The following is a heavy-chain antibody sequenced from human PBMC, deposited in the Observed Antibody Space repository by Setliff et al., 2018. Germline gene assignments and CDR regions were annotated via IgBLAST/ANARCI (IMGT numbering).Heavy chain of an antibody. V-gene: IGHV4-34*01. Sequence: PSETLSLTCAVYGGSFSGYYWSWIRHPPGKGLEWLGEINHSGSTNCNPSLKSRVTISVDTSKNQFSLRLSSVTAADTAVYYCARASSLTRKHLAFELWGQGTMVTVSS. J-gene: IGHJ3*01. D-gene: IGHD3-9*01. CDR3: ARASSLTRKHLAFEL. CDR1: GGSFSGYY. CDR2: INHSGST.